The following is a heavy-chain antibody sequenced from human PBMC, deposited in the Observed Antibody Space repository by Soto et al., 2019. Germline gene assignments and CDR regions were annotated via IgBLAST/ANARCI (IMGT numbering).Heavy chain of an antibody. CDR1: GGSISSGGYY. V-gene: IGHV4-31*03. J-gene: IGHJ3*02. CDR2: IYYSGST. D-gene: IGHD6-25*01. CDR3: ARDLSAPGAFDI. Sequence: SETLSLTCTVSGGSISSGGYYWSWIRQHPGKGLEWIGYIYYSGSTYYNPSLKSRVTISVDTSKNQFSLKLSSVTAADTAVYYCARDLSAPGAFDIWGQGTMVTVSS.